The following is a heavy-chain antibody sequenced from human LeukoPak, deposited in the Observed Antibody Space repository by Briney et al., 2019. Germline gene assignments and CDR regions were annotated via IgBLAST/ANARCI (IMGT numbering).Heavy chain of an antibody. Sequence: SESLSLTCTVSGGSISSSSYYWGWIRQPPGKGLEWIGSIYYSGSTYYNPSLKSRVTISVDTSKNQFSLKLSSVTAADTAVYYCARDYPRFCDYWGQGTLVTVSS. D-gene: IGHD3-16*02. V-gene: IGHV4-39*07. CDR2: IYYSGST. CDR1: GGSISSSSYY. J-gene: IGHJ4*02. CDR3: ARDYPRFCDY.